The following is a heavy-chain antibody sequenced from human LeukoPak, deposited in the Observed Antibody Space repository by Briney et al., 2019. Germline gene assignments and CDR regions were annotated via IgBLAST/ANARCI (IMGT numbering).Heavy chain of an antibody. CDR1: GFTFSSYS. CDR3: AKAPYSSGWYRDY. CDR2: ISSGSSYM. V-gene: IGHV3-21*06. J-gene: IGHJ4*02. D-gene: IGHD6-19*01. Sequence: GGSLRLSCAASGFTFSSYSMNWVRQAPGKGLEWVSSISSGSSYMYYADSVKGRFTISRDNAKNSLHLQMNSLRAEDTAVYYCAKAPYSSGWYRDYWGQGTLVTVSS.